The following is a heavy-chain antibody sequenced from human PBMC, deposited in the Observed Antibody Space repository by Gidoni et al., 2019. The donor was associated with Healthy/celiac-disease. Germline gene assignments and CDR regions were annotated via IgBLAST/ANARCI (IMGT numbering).Heavy chain of an antibody. CDR3: AKDSWATPPFDY. V-gene: IGHV3-23*01. Sequence: EVQLLESGGGLVQPGGSLSLSCAASGFPFSSYALSWVRQAPGKGLGWVSASSGSGGSTYYADSVKGRFTISRDNSKNTLYLQMNSLRAEDTAVYYCAKDSWATPPFDYWGQGTLVTVSS. D-gene: IGHD5-12*01. CDR1: GFPFSSYA. CDR2: SSGSGGST. J-gene: IGHJ4*02.